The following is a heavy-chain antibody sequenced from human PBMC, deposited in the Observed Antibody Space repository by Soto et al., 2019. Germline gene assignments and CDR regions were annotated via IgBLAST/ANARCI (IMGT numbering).Heavy chain of an antibody. V-gene: IGHV3-30*04. D-gene: IGHD3-16*01. CDR1: GFTFSSYA. Sequence: GGSLRLSCVGSGFTFSSYAIHWVRQAPGKGLEWVAVISYDGRNKYYVDSVKGRFSISRDNSKNTLFLQMNSLRVEDTAVYYCARDPRAGGDYYYGMDVWGQGTAVTVSS. J-gene: IGHJ6*02. CDR3: ARDPRAGGDYYYGMDV. CDR2: ISYDGRNK.